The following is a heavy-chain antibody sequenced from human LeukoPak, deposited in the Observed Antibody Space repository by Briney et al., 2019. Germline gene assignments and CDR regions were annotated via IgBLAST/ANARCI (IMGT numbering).Heavy chain of an antibody. V-gene: IGHV3-7*01. D-gene: IGHD3-22*01. CDR2: IKQEGSEK. CDR3: ARGRFHYDSSGYSSFYH. J-gene: IGHJ4*02. Sequence: PGGSLRLSCAASGFTFSHFWMSWVRQAPGKGLEWVANIKQEGSEKYYVDSVKGRFTISRDNAKNSPFLQMNSLRAEDTAVYYCARGRFHYDSSGYSSFYHWGQGALVTVSS. CDR1: GFTFSHFW.